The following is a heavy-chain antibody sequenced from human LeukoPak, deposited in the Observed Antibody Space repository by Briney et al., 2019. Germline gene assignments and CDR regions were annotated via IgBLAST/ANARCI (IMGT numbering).Heavy chain of an antibody. CDR3: ARDASWQLVRY. D-gene: IGHD6-6*01. CDR1: GYTLPNYY. CDR2: INPSGGST. Sequence: GSSVKDSCQASGYTLPNYYIHWLRQTAGQGLEWVGIINPSGGSTSYEQKFQGRVTMTRDTSTSTVYMELSILRSEDTAVYYCARDASWQLVRYWGQGTLVTVSS. V-gene: IGHV1-46*01. J-gene: IGHJ4*02.